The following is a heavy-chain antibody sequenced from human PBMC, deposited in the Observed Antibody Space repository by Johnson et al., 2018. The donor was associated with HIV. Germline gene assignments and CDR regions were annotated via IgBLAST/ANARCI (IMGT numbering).Heavy chain of an antibody. J-gene: IGHJ3*01. D-gene: IGHD3-22*01. CDR1: GFTFSSYG. V-gene: IGHV3-NL1*01. CDR2: IYSGGST. CDR3: ARAPDQFDNSDSNDGFDF. Sequence: QMLLVESGGGVVQPGGSLRLSCAASGFTFSSYGMHWVRQAPGKGLEWVSVIYSGGSTYYADSVKGRFTISRDNSKNTLYLQMNSLRAEDTAFYYCARAPDQFDNSDSNDGFDFWGQGTMVTVSS.